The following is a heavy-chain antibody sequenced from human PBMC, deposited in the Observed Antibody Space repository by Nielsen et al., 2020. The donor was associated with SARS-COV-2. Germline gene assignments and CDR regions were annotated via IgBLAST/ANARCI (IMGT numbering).Heavy chain of an antibody. CDR2: IKRSGGST. CDR3: ARDAAYSRFDY. J-gene: IGHJ4*02. Sequence: GGSLRLSCAASGFTFDNYAMTWVRQAPGKGLEWVSVIKRSGGSTYYADSVKGRFTISRDNAGKSLYLQMNSLRAEDTAVYYCARDAAYSRFDYWGQGTLVTVSS. D-gene: IGHD4-11*01. V-gene: IGHV3-23*01. CDR1: GFTFDNYA.